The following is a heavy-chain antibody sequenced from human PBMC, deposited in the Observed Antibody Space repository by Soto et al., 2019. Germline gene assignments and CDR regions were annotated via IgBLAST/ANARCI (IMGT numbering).Heavy chain of an antibody. D-gene: IGHD5-12*01. CDR1: GYTFTSYG. CDR2: ISAYNGNT. CDR3: ARDPHPPPSGYDLGYNWFDP. V-gene: IGHV1-18*04. Sequence: QVQLVQSGAEVKKPGASVKVSCKASGYTFTSYGISWVRQAPGQGLEWMGWISAYNGNTNYAKKLQGRVTMTTDTATSTAYMELRSLRADDTAVYYCARDPHPPPSGYDLGYNWFDPWGQGTLVTVSS. J-gene: IGHJ5*02.